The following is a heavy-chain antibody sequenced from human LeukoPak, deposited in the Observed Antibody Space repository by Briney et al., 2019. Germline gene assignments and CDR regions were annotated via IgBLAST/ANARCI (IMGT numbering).Heavy chain of an antibody. CDR1: GFTFDDYA. V-gene: IGHV3-9*01. CDR2: ISWNSGSI. Sequence: GGSLRLSCAASGFTFDDYAMHWVRQAPGKGLEWVSGISWNSGSIRYADSVKGRFTISRDNAKNSPYLQINSLRAEDTALYYCAKDHCSSTSCHFVYWGQGTLVTVSS. CDR3: AKDHCSSTSCHFVY. J-gene: IGHJ4*02. D-gene: IGHD2-2*01.